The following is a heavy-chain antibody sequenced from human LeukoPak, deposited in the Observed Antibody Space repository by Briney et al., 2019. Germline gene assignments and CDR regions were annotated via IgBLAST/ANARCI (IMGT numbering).Heavy chain of an antibody. Sequence: PGRSLRLSCAASGFTFSSYAMHWVRQAPGKGLEWVAVISYDGSNKYYADSVKGRFTISRDNSKNTLYLQINSLRAEDTAVYYCAKEGRDNWFDPWGQGTLVTVSS. CDR2: ISYDGSNK. CDR1: GFTFSSYA. V-gene: IGHV3-30*04. CDR3: AKEGRDNWFDP. J-gene: IGHJ5*02.